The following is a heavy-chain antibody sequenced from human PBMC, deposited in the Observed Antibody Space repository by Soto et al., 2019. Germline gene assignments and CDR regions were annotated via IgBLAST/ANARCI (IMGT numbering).Heavy chain of an antibody. Sequence: SETLSLTCTVSGGSISSGDYYWSWIRQPPGKGLEWIGYIYYSGSTYYNPSLKSRVTISVDTSKNQFSLKLSSVTAADTAVYYCARASIEPHFWSGYYIPTANYYYYGMDVWGQGTTVTVSS. CDR3: ARASIEPHFWSGYYIPTANYYYYGMDV. J-gene: IGHJ6*02. CDR2: IYYSGST. D-gene: IGHD3-3*02. CDR1: GGSISSGDYY. V-gene: IGHV4-30-4*01.